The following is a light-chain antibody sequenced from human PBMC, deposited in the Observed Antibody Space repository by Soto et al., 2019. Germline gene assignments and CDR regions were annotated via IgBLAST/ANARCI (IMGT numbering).Light chain of an antibody. Sequence: DIQMTHSHSNLSPSVGDRVTITCRASQSISSWLAWYQQKPGKAPKXLIYDASSLESGVPSRFSGSGSGTELTITISSLQPDDFETYYCQQYNSYPWTFGQGTKVDIK. J-gene: IGKJ1*01. CDR3: QQYNSYPWT. CDR1: QSISSW. CDR2: DAS. V-gene: IGKV1-5*01.